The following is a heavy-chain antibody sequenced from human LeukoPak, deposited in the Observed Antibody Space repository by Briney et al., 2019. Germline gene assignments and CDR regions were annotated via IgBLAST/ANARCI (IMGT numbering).Heavy chain of an antibody. CDR3: ARTTESTTSCYSL. Sequence: PSETLSLTCTVSGGSISSSSYYWGWIRQPPGKGLEYIGSIYYSGSTYYNPSLKSRVTMSVDTSRNQFSLKLSSVTAADTAVYYCARTTESTTSCYSLWGRGTLVTVSS. CDR2: IYYSGST. J-gene: IGHJ2*01. CDR1: GGSISSSSYY. D-gene: IGHD2-2*01. V-gene: IGHV4-39*01.